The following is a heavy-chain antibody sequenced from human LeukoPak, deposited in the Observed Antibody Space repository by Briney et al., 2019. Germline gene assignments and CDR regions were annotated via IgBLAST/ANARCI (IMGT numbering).Heavy chain of an antibody. V-gene: IGHV1-18*01. J-gene: IGHJ1*01. D-gene: IGHD2-2*01. CDR2: ISPYNGNT. CDR3: ARARRVQVIPVAESAEYFEH. CDR1: GYPFTSFG. Sequence: ASVKVSCKTAGYPFTSFGVSLVRQAPGQGLEWMGWISPYNGNTNFAQRFQGRLTLTTDTSTSTVYMELRSLRSDDTAVYFCARARRVQVIPVAESAEYFEHLGPGTLVTVSS.